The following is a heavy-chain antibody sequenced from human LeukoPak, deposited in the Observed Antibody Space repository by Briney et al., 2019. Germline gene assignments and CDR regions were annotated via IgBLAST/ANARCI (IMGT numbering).Heavy chain of an antibody. D-gene: IGHD6-13*01. Sequence: GGSLRLSCAASGFTFCTYAMSWVRQAPGKGLEGVSDFCSSGCTAYSADSVKGRFTLSRDNSKNTLYLQINSVGVEDTAVYYCTKDKAPGSWHTPSDYWGQGTLVTVSS. CDR2: FCSSGCTA. V-gene: IGHV3-23*01. J-gene: IGHJ4*02. CDR3: TKDKAPGSWHTPSDY. CDR1: GFTFCTYA.